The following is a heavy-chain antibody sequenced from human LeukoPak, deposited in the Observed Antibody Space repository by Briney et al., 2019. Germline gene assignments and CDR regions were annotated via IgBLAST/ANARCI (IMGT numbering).Heavy chain of an antibody. J-gene: IGHJ4*02. V-gene: IGHV4-59*11. CDR3: ARGGVYNYGPIDY. CDR1: GDSISSHY. Sequence: SETLSLTCTVSGDSISSHYWSWFRQPPGKGLEWLGYISYSGWTNYSPSLMSRLIILVDTSKNQFSLKLSSVTAADTAVYYRARGGVYNYGPIDYWGQGTLVTVSS. D-gene: IGHD5-18*01. CDR2: ISYSGWT.